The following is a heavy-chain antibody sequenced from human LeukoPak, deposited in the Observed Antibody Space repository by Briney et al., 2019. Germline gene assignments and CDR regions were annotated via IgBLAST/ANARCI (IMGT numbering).Heavy chain of an antibody. CDR3: ARDGTVTAGPFDP. CDR1: GITFSSFG. J-gene: IGHJ5*02. D-gene: IGHD4-11*01. Sequence: GGSLRLSCAAPGITFSSFGTHWLRQAPGKGLEWVAFIWYDGSNKYYADSVKGRFTISRDNSKNTLYLQMNSLRAEDTAVYYCARDGTVTAGPFDPWGRGTLVTVSS. CDR2: IWYDGSNK. V-gene: IGHV3-33*01.